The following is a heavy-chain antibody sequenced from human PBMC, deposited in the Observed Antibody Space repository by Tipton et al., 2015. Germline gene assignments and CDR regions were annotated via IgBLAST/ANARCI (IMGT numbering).Heavy chain of an antibody. CDR1: GYTFITYD. CDR2: VNPNSGNT. CDR3: ARGRVALGRLTNTNYYGMDV. D-gene: IGHD6-19*01. J-gene: IGHJ6*02. Sequence: QVQLVQSGAEVKKPGASVKVSCKASGYTFITYDINWVRQATGQGLEWMGWVNPNSGNTGYAQKFQGRVTMTRNSSINAAYMEVSSLISDDTAVYFCARGRVALGRLTNTNYYGMDVWGQGTAVTVSS. V-gene: IGHV1-8*01.